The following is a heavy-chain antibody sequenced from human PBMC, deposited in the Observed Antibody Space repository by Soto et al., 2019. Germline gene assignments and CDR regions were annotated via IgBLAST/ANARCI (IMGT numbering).Heavy chain of an antibody. CDR1: GGSISSGGYY. CDR3: ARGPLNCSGGSCYPPPTFDY. J-gene: IGHJ4*02. D-gene: IGHD2-15*01. Sequence: PSETLSLTCTVSGGSISSGGYYWSWIRQHPGKGLEWIGYIYYSGSTYYNPSLKSRVTISVDTSKNQFSLKLSSVTAADTAVYYCARGPLNCSGGSCYPPPTFDYWGQGTLVTVSS. V-gene: IGHV4-31*03. CDR2: IYYSGST.